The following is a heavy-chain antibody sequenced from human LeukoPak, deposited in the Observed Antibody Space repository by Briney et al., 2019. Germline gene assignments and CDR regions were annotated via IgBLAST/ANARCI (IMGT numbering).Heavy chain of an antibody. V-gene: IGHV3-23*01. Sequence: GGSLRLSCAASGFTFSNYVMTWVRQAPGKGLEWVPGISASGGSTYYADSVKGRFTTSRDNSKNTLFVQMNSLRAEDTAIYYCAKVGEYSGYDSLGDSWGQGTLVTVSS. D-gene: IGHD5-12*01. CDR1: GFTFSNYV. J-gene: IGHJ4*02. CDR3: AKVGEYSGYDSLGDS. CDR2: ISASGGST.